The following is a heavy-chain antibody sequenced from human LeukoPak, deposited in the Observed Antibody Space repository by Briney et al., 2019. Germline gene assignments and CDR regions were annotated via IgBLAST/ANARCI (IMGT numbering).Heavy chain of an antibody. CDR3: ARDSSGTHPDY. D-gene: IGHD6-19*01. J-gene: IGHJ4*02. V-gene: IGHV1-18*01. Sequence: ASVTVSCKASGYTFTSYGISWVRQAPGQGLEWMGWISAYNGNTNYAQTLQGRVTMTTDTSTSTAYMELRSLRSDYTAVYYCARDSSGTHPDYWGQGTLVTVSS. CDR2: ISAYNGNT. CDR1: GYTFTSYG.